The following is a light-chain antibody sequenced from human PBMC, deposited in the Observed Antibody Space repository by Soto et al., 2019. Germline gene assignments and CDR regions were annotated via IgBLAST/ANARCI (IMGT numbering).Light chain of an antibody. CDR2: EVI. CDR1: SSDIGSYNR. V-gene: IGLV2-18*01. Sequence: LTQPPSVSGSPGQSVTISCTGTSSDIGSYNRISWYQQPPGTAPKLIMYEVINRPSGVPDRFSGSKSGSTASLTISGLQAEDEADYYCSLYISGSTYVFGTGTKVTVL. CDR3: SLYISGSTYV. J-gene: IGLJ1*01.